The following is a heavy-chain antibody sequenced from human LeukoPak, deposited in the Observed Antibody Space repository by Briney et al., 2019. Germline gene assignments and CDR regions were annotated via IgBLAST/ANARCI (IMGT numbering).Heavy chain of an antibody. CDR1: GDSVSSNSAA. J-gene: IGHJ4*02. CDR2: TYYRSKWYY. Sequence: SQTLSLTCAISGDSVSSNSAAWNWIRQSPSRGLEWLGRTYYRSKWYYDYAESVKSRISINPDTSKNQFSLQLNSVTPEDTAVYYCARGGYHAYYLDYWGQGSLVTVSS. D-gene: IGHD5-18*01. CDR3: ARGGYHAYYLDY. V-gene: IGHV6-1*01.